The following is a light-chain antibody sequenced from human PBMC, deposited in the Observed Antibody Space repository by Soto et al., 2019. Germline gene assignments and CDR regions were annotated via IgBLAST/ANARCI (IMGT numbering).Light chain of an antibody. CDR3: QQYFTSPLT. CDR1: QSVSSNY. CDR2: GVS. V-gene: IGKV3-20*01. J-gene: IGKJ4*01. Sequence: EVVLTQSPGTLSLSPGESATLSCRASQSVSSNYLAWYQQKPGQAPRLLIYGVSTRATGIPDRFSGSGSGTDFSLIISRLEPEDFALYYCQQYFTSPLTFGGGTKVEIK.